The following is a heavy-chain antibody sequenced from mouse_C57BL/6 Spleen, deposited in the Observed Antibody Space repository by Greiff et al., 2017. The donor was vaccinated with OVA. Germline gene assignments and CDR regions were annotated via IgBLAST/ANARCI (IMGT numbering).Heavy chain of an antibody. CDR2: ISSGSSTI. J-gene: IGHJ2*01. D-gene: IGHD2-12*01. V-gene: IGHV5-17*01. CDR3: AARLLYPLDY. Sequence: EVMLVESGGGLVKPGGSLKLSCAASGFTFSDYGMHWVRQAPEKGLEWVAYISSGSSTIYYADTVKGRFTISRDNAKNTLFLQMTSLRSEDTAMYYCAARLLYPLDYWGQGTTLTVSS. CDR1: GFTFSDYG.